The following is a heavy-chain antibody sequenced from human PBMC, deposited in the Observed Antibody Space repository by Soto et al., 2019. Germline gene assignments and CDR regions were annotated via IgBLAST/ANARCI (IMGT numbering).Heavy chain of an antibody. CDR3: ARKGTSGYYPFDY. Sequence: PGGSLRLSCAASGFTFSSYSMNWVRRAPGKGLEWVSYISSRSSTIYYADSVKGRFTVSRDNAKNSLYLQMNSLRADDTAVYYCARKGTSGYYPFDYWGQGTLVTVSS. CDR2: ISSRSSTI. J-gene: IGHJ4*02. CDR1: GFTFSSYS. V-gene: IGHV3-48*01. D-gene: IGHD3-22*01.